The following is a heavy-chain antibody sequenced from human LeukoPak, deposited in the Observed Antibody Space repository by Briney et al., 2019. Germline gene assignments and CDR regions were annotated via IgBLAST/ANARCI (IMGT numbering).Heavy chain of an antibody. D-gene: IGHD3-9*01. CDR2: IIPIFGTA. J-gene: IGHJ6*02. CDR3: ASQAVLRYFDWLWPSDGMDA. CDR1: GGTFSSYA. V-gene: IGHV1-69*13. Sequence: SVKVSCKASGGTFSSYAISWVRQAPGQGLEWMGGIIPIFGTANYAQKFQGRVTITADESTSTAYMELSSLRSEDTAVYYCASQAVLRYFDWLWPSDGMDAWGQGTTVTVSS.